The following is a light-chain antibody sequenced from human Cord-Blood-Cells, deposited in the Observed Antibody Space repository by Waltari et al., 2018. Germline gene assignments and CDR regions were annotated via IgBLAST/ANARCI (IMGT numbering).Light chain of an antibody. J-gene: IGLJ3*02. Sequence: QSVLTQPPSASGTPGQRVTISCSGSSSNIGSNYVYWYQQLTGTAPTLLIYRNNQRPSGVPARFAASKSGTSASLAISGLRSENEADYYCAAWDDSLSGLFGGGTKRTVL. CDR1: SSNIGSNY. CDR2: RNN. CDR3: AAWDDSLSGL. V-gene: IGLV1-47*01.